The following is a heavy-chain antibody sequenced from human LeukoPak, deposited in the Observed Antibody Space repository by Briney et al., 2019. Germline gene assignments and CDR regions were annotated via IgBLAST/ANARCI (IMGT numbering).Heavy chain of an antibody. J-gene: IGHJ1*01. CDR3: AREALVVVPAAKSTFQH. CDR1: GFTFSSYS. D-gene: IGHD2-2*01. V-gene: IGHV3-21*01. CDR2: ISSSSSYI. Sequence: PGGSLRLSCAAPGFTFSSYSMNWVRQAPGKGLEWVSSISSSSSYIYYADSVKGRFTISRDNAKNSLYLQMNSLRAEDTAVYYCAREALVVVPAAKSTFQHWGQGTLVTVSS.